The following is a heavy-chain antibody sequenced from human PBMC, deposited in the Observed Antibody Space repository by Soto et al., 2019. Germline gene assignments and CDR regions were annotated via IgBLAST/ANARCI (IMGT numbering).Heavy chain of an antibody. V-gene: IGHV1-3*01. CDR3: AREGSSGITMVRGVIGAFDI. CDR2: INAGNGNT. Sequence: QVQLVQSGAEVKKPGASVKVSCKASGYTFTSYAMHWVRQAPGQRLEWMGWINAGNGNTKYSQKFQGRVTITRDTSVSTAYMELSSLISEDTAVYCCAREGSSGITMVRGVIGAFDIWGQGTMVTVSS. CDR1: GYTFTSYA. D-gene: IGHD3-10*01. J-gene: IGHJ3*02.